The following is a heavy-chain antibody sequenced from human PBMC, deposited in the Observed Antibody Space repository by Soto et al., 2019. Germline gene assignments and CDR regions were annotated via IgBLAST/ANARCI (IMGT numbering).Heavy chain of an antibody. Sequence: QVQLVQSGVEVKRPGASVKVSCRTLGFTVTSYGITWRRQAPGQGLEWLGWISGYNGNTEYAHKFQVRVTLTTASSTAYLELKSLKSDDTAVYYCARERYYYDRSALLYWGQGTRVIVSP. D-gene: IGHD3-22*01. CDR1: GFTVTSYG. CDR3: ARERYYYDRSALLY. J-gene: IGHJ4*02. CDR2: ISGYNGNT. V-gene: IGHV1-18*04.